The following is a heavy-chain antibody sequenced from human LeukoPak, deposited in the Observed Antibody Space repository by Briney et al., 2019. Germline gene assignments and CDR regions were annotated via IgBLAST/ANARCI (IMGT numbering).Heavy chain of an antibody. CDR3: AKASSSWYSDFDY. CDR2: ISASGGTT. D-gene: IGHD6-13*01. Sequence: GGSLRLSCAASGFTFSSFCMNWARQATGKGLEWVSAISASGGTTYNSDSVKGRFTISRDSAKNTLYLQINSLRAEDSAVYYCAKASSSWYSDFDYWGRGTLVTVSS. J-gene: IGHJ4*02. V-gene: IGHV3-23*01. CDR1: GFTFSSFC.